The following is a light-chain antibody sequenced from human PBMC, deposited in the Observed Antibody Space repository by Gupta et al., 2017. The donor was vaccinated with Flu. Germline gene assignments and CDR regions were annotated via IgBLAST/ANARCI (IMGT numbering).Light chain of an antibody. CDR2: RTS. V-gene: IGKV3-15*01. CDR3: QQFNTWPPYT. Sequence: DIVMTQSPATLSVSPGERANLSCRASQSISNNLAWYQQKPGQAPRLLIYRTSTRATGIPARFRGSGSGTEFTLVISSLQFEDFAVYYCQQFNTWPPYTFGQGTKLEIK. J-gene: IGKJ2*01. CDR1: QSISNN.